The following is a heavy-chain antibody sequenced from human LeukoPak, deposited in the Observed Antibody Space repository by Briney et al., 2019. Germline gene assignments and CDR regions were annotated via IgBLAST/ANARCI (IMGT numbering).Heavy chain of an antibody. Sequence: SGPTLVKPTQTLTLTCTFSGFSLSTSGVGVGWIRQPPGKALEWLALIYWDDDKRHSSSLKSRLTITKDTSKNQVVLTMTNMDPVDTATYYCAHRSGWYAPFDYWGQGTLVTVSS. CDR1: GFSLSTSGVG. J-gene: IGHJ4*02. D-gene: IGHD6-19*01. CDR2: IYWDDDK. CDR3: AHRSGWYAPFDY. V-gene: IGHV2-5*02.